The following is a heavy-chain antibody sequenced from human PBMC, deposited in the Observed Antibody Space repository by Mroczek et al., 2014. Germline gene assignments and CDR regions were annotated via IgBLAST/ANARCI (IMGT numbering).Heavy chain of an antibody. J-gene: IGHJ6*03. CDR2: IYSGGST. CDR1: GFTVSSNY. V-gene: IGHV3-53*01. D-gene: IGHD1-26*01. Sequence: ESGGGLIQPGGSLRLSCAASGFTVSSNYMSWVRQAPGKGLEWVSVIYSGGSTYYADSVKGRFTISRDNSKNTLYLQMNSLRAEDTAVYYCARDQVGATGYYYMDVWAKGPRSPSP. CDR3: ARDQVGATGYYYMDV.